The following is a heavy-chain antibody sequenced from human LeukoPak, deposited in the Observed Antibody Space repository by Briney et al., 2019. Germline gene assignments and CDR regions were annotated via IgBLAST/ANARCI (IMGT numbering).Heavy chain of an antibody. D-gene: IGHD6-13*01. CDR3: ARAPYSSSWYPIDY. V-gene: IGHV3-21*01. CDR1: GFTFSSYS. CDR2: ISSSSYI. Sequence: GGSLRLSCAASGFTFSSYSMNWVRQAPGQGLEWVSSISSSSYIYYADSVKGRFTISRDNAKNSLYLQMNSLRAEDTAVYYCARAPYSSSWYPIDYWGQGTLVTVSS. J-gene: IGHJ4*02.